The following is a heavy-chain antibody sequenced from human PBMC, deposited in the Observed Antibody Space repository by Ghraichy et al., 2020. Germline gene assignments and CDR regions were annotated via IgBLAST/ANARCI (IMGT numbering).Heavy chain of an antibody. CDR2: IYYSGST. V-gene: IGHV4-59*01. CDR1: GGSISSYY. D-gene: IGHD1-26*01. CDR3: ARVTVGANYPYNYYGMDV. Sequence: SETLSLTCTVSGGSISSYYWSWIRQPPGKGLEWIGYIYYSGSTNYNPSLKSRVTISVDTSKNQFSLKLSSVTAADTAVYYCARVTVGANYPYNYYGMDVWGQGTTVTVSS. J-gene: IGHJ6*02.